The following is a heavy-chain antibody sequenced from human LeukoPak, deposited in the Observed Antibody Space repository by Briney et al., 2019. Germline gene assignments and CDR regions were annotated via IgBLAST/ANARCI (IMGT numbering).Heavy chain of an antibody. V-gene: IGHV4-30-4*08. J-gene: IGHJ4*02. CDR3: ARDSDFWSGYYYFDY. Sequence: SETLSLTCTVSGGSISRADYYWSWIRQPPGKGLEWIGYIYYSGSTYYNPSLKSRATISIDTSKNQFSLKLSSVTAADTAVYYCARDSDFWSGYYYFDYWGQGTLVTVSS. D-gene: IGHD3-3*01. CDR2: IYYSGST. CDR1: GGSISRADYY.